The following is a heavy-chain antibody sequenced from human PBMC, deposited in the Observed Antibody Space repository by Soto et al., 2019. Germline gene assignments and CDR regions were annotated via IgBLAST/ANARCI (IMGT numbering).Heavy chain of an antibody. V-gene: IGHV3-23*01. D-gene: IGHD5-18*01. CDR1: GFSLSSHS. CDR3: AKDSYSTALDPPYYFEY. CDR2: VGASGTTT. Sequence: GTLRRPCARSGFSLSSHSMGWVRQAPGKGVELVSAVGASGTTTDYEDSVKGRFPMSRDNSSNILYLQINSLSAEDTALYYCAKDSYSTALDPPYYFEYWGLGTLGTVSS. J-gene: IGHJ4*02.